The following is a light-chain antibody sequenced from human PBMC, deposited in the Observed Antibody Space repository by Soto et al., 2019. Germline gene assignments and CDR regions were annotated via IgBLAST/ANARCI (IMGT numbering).Light chain of an antibody. Sequence: EIVMTQSPVTLSVSPGERASLSCRASQSVSSDLAWYRQKPGQTPRLLIYGASSRATGIPARFSGSGSGTEFTLTISSLQPEDFAVYYCQQYKNWPRTFGQGTTVEIK. CDR2: GAS. CDR3: QQYKNWPRT. CDR1: QSVSSD. J-gene: IGKJ1*01. V-gene: IGKV3-15*01.